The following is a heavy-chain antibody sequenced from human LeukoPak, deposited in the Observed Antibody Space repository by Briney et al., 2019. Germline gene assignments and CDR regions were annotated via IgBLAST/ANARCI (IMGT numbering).Heavy chain of an antibody. J-gene: IGHJ6*04. Sequence: ASEKVSCKASGGTFSSYAISWVRQAPGQGLEWMGGIIPIFGTANYAQKFQGRVTITADESTSTAYMELSSLRSEDTAVYYCARDRVLGDTIGYYYGMDVWGKGTTVTVSS. CDR3: ARDRVLGDTIGYYYGMDV. CDR1: GGTFSSYA. D-gene: IGHD3-10*01. V-gene: IGHV1-69*13. CDR2: IIPIFGTA.